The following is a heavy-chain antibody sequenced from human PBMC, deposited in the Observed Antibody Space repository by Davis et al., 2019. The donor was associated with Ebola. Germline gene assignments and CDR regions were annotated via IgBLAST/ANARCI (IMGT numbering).Heavy chain of an antibody. CDR1: GESFSGYY. D-gene: IGHD3/OR15-3a*01. Sequence: SETLSLTCAVYGESFSGYYWSWIRQPPGKGLEWIGEINHSGSTNYNPSLKSRVTISVDTSKNQFSLKLSSVTAADTAVYYCAGGGRGAFDIWGQGTMVTVSS. V-gene: IGHV4-34*01. CDR2: INHSGST. CDR3: AGGGRGAFDI. J-gene: IGHJ3*02.